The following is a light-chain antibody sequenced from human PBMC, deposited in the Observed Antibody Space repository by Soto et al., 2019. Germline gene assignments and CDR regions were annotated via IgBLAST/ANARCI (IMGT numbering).Light chain of an antibody. J-gene: IGKJ4*01. CDR1: QSISSD. CDR3: QQYNNWPLT. V-gene: IGKV3-15*01. Sequence: EIVMTQSPATLSVFPGERVTLSCRASQSISSDLAWYQQKPGQAPRLLIYAASTRATGIQARFSGSGSGTEFTLTISSLQSEDFAVYFCQQYNNWPLTFGGGTKVEIK. CDR2: AAS.